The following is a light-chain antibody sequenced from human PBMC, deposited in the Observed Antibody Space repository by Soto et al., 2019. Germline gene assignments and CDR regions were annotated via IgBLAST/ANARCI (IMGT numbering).Light chain of an antibody. Sequence: QSVLTQPPSVSAAPGQKVTISCSGSSSNIGNNYVSWYQQLPGTAPKLLIYENNKRPSGIPDRFSGSKSGTSATLGITGIQTGDEADYYCGTWDSSLSAGRVFGTGTKLTVL. CDR2: ENN. CDR1: SSNIGNNY. V-gene: IGLV1-51*02. CDR3: GTWDSSLSAGRV. J-gene: IGLJ1*01.